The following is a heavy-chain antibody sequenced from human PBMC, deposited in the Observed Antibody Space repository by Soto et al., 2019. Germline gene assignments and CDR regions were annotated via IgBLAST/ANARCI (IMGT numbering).Heavy chain of an antibody. CDR2: INSDGSST. CDR3: ARDREVVTAILND. J-gene: IGHJ4*02. Sequence: EVQLVESGGGLVQPGGSLRLSCAASGFTFSSYWMHWVRQAPGKGLVWVSRINSDGSSTSYAGSVKGRFTISRDNAKNTLYLQMNSRRAADTAVYYCARDREVVTAILNDWGQGTLVTVSS. V-gene: IGHV3-74*01. CDR1: GFTFSSYW. D-gene: IGHD2-21*02.